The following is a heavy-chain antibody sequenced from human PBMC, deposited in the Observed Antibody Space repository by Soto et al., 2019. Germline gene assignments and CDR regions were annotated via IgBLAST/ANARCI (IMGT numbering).Heavy chain of an antibody. D-gene: IGHD2-2*01. CDR1: GYCLGGWW. CDR2: IYYSGST. Sequence: SQTSSLGSSVCGYCLGGWWLNWLRLPPGKGLEWIGFIYYSGSTDYNPSLKSRASVSIDTSKNQFSLNLTSVTAADSAVYYSARLTSSRFPIFDFWGQRTLVTGSS. V-gene: IGHV4-59*08. CDR3: ARLTSSRFPIFDF. J-gene: IGHJ4*02.